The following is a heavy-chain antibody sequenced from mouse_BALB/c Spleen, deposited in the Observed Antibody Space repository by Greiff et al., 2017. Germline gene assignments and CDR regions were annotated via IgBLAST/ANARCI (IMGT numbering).Heavy chain of an antibody. J-gene: IGHJ2*01. CDR2: IYPGNVNT. CDR1: GYTFTSYY. V-gene: IGHV1S56*01. D-gene: IGHD2-2*01. Sequence: QVQLQQSGPELVKPGASVRISCKASGYTFTSYYIHWVKQRPGQGLEWIGWIYPGNVNTKYNEKFKGKATLTADKSSSTAYMQLSSLTSEDSAVYFCARSGGYDVSYFDYWGQGTTLTVSS. CDR3: ARSGGYDVSYFDY.